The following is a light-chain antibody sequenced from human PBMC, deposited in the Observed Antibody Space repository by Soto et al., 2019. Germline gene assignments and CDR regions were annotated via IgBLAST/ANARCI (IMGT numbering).Light chain of an antibody. J-gene: IGKJ2*01. Sequence: EIVLTQSPGTLSLSPGERATLSCRASQSVSSSYLAWYQQKPGQAPRLLIYGASSRATGTPDRFSGSGSGTDFTLTISKLEPEDFALYYWQQYDSSLPFGQGTKLEIK. V-gene: IGKV3-20*01. CDR1: QSVSSSY. CDR3: QQYDSSLP. CDR2: GAS.